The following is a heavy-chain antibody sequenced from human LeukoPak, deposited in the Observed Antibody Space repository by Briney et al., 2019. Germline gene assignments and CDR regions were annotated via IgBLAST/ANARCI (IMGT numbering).Heavy chain of an antibody. CDR2: IYTNGDT. CDR1: GGSINSYH. J-gene: IGHJ6*02. CDR3: ARDRGAAANYYYYYGMDV. D-gene: IGHD6-13*01. Sequence: SDTLSLTCTVSGGSINSYHWSWIRQPAGKGLEWIGRIYTNGDTNKNPSLRSRVTMSVDTSKNQFSLMLSSVTAADTAVYYCARDRGAAANYYYYYGMDVWGQGTTVTVSS. V-gene: IGHV4-4*07.